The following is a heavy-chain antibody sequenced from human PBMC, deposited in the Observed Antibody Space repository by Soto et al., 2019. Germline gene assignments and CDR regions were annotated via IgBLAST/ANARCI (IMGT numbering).Heavy chain of an antibody. CDR1: GGAIGGYY. D-gene: IGHD6-19*01. Sequence: SETLSLTCSLSGGAIGGYYWSWIRQPPGKALEWIGYVSYSGSTDYHPSLKSRVSISIDTSKNQFSLKMISVTAADTAVYYCARHGSDSGSRIWFDPWGQGALVTVSS. CDR3: ARHGSDSGSRIWFDP. CDR2: VSYSGST. J-gene: IGHJ5*02. V-gene: IGHV4-59*08.